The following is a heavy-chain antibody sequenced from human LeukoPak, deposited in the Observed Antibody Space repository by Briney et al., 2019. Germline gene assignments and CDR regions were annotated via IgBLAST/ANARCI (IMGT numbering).Heavy chain of an antibody. CDR2: INTDGRTT. V-gene: IGHV3-74*01. J-gene: IGHJ5*02. CDR3: EGGTALPAGIDP. Sequence: GGSLRLSCAASGFTFSSYWMHWVRQAPGKGLVWVSHINTDGRTTTYGDSAKGRFTVSRDNAKNTLFLQMNSLRVEDTAVFSWEGGTALPAGIDPWGQGPWSPSPQ. D-gene: IGHD2-2*01. CDR1: GFTFSSYW.